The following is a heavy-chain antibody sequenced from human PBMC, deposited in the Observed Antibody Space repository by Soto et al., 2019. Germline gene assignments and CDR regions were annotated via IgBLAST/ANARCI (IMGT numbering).Heavy chain of an antibody. CDR1: GGSVSSGSYY. D-gene: IGHD5-12*01. J-gene: IGHJ4*02. Sequence: SQTLSLTCTVSGGSVSSGSYYWSWIRQPPGKGLEWIGYIYYSGSTNYNPSLKSRVTISVDTSKNQFSLKLSSVTAADTAVYYCARERRYSGYDFVAGTFDYWGQGTLVTVSS. CDR3: ARERRYSGYDFVAGTFDY. V-gene: IGHV4-61*01. CDR2: IYYSGST.